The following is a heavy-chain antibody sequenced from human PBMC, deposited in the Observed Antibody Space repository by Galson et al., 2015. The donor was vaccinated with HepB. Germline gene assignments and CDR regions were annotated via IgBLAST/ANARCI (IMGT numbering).Heavy chain of an antibody. CDR3: ARLWFGELSSFLSAFDI. D-gene: IGHD3-10*01. J-gene: IGHJ3*02. CDR1: GYSFTSYW. Sequence: QSGAEVKKPGESLKISCKGSGYSFTSYWIGWVRQMPGKGLEWVGIIYPGDSDTRYSPSFQGQVTISADKSISTAYLQWSSLKASDTAMYYCARLWFGELSSFLSAFDIWGQGTMVTVSS. CDR2: IYPGDSDT. V-gene: IGHV5-51*01.